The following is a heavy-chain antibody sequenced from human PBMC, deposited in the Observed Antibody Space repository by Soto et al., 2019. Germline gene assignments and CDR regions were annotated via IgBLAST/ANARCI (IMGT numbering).Heavy chain of an antibody. CDR2: INGDGSST. V-gene: IGHV3-74*01. J-gene: IGHJ4*02. CDR1: GFTFTTYW. D-gene: IGHD1-1*01. CDR3: TRGPRDSSTGTGAH. Sequence: VGSLRLSCAASGFTFTTYWMHWVRQAPGKGLVWVSRINGDGSSTTYADSVKGRFTISRDNAKNTLYLQMNSLRAEDTVVYYCTRGPRDSSTGTGAHWGQGTLVTVSS.